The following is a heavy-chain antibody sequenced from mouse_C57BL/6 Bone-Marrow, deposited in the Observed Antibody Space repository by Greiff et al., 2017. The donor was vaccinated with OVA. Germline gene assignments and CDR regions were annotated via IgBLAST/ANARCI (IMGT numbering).Heavy chain of an antibody. CDR3: ARQPLFTTVVATGAMDY. CDR2: ISSGGSYT. J-gene: IGHJ4*01. Sequence: EVQLVESGGDLVKPGGSLKLSCAASGFTFSSYGMSWVRQTPDKRLEWVATISSGGSYTYYPDSVKGRFTISRDNAKNTLYLQMSSLKSEDTAMYYCARQPLFTTVVATGAMDYWGQGTSVTVSS. CDR1: GFTFSSYG. D-gene: IGHD1-1*01. V-gene: IGHV5-6*01.